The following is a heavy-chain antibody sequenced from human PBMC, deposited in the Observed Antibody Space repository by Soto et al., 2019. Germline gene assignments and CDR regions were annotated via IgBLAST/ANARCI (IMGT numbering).Heavy chain of an antibody. CDR3: AKPMTTWDPPSPTFDP. D-gene: IGHD4-4*01. V-gene: IGHV3-30*18. Sequence: GGSLRLSCAASGFTFSSYGMHWVRQAPGKGLEWVAVISYDGSNKYYADSVKGRFTISRDNSKNTLYLQMNSLRAEDTAVYYCAKPMTTWDPPSPTFDPWGQGTLVTVSS. CDR1: GFTFSSYG. J-gene: IGHJ5*02. CDR2: ISYDGSNK.